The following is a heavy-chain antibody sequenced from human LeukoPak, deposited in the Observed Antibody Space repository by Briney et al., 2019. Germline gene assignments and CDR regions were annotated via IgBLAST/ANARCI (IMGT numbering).Heavy chain of an antibody. CDR3: AKDRERWIQLSTYYFDY. CDR2: ISYDGSNK. D-gene: IGHD5-18*01. V-gene: IGHV3-30*18. J-gene: IGHJ4*02. Sequence: PGGSLRLSCAASGFTFSSYAMNWVRQAPGKGLEWVAVISYDGSNKYYADSVKGRFTISRDNSKNTLYLQMNSLRAEDTAVYYCAKDRERWIQLSTYYFDYWGQGTLVTVSS. CDR1: GFTFSSYA.